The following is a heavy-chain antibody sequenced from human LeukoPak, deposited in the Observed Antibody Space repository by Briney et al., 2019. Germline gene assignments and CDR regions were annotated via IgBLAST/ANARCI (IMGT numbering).Heavy chain of an antibody. D-gene: IGHD3-10*01. CDR3: ASAYGVDGSGSNDAFDI. CDR2: IWYDGSHK. J-gene: IGHJ3*02. Sequence: QPGRSLRLSCAAPGFTFSSYGRHGVRQAPGKGLEWVADIWYDGSHKYYADSVKGRFTISRDNSKNTLYLQMNSLRAEDTAVYYLASAYGVDGSGSNDAFDIWGQGTMVTVSS. V-gene: IGHV3-33*01. CDR1: GFTFSSYG.